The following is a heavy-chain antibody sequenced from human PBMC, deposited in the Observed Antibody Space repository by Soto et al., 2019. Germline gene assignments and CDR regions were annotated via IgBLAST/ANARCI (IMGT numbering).Heavy chain of an antibody. Sequence: QLQLQESGPGLVKPSETLSLTCTVSGGSISSSSYYWGWIRQPPGKGLEWIGSIYYSGSTYYNPSLKSRVTISVDTSKNQFSLKLSSVTAADTAVYYCATTPILLWFGEWGQGTLVTVSS. V-gene: IGHV4-39*01. J-gene: IGHJ4*02. CDR3: ATTPILLWFGE. CDR1: GGSISSSSYY. D-gene: IGHD3-10*01. CDR2: IYYSGST.